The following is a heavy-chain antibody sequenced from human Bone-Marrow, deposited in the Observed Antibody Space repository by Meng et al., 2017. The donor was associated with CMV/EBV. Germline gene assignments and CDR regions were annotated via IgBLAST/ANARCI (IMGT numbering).Heavy chain of an antibody. J-gene: IGHJ4*02. CDR2: VDTFGNIR. D-gene: IGHD6-13*01. CDR1: GFTFSSYW. CDR3: ARSPEQQPGQDF. V-gene: IGHV3-74*01. Sequence: GESLKISCAASGFTFSSYWMHWVRQAPGRGLVWLARVDTFGNIRHYADSVKGRFTISRDNAKNTVYLQMNSLRAEDTAVYYCARSPEQQPGQDFWGQGPLVTVYS.